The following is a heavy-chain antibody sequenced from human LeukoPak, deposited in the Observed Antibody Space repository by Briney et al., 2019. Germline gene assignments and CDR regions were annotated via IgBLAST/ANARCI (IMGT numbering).Heavy chain of an antibody. CDR3: ARGRWYGDY. J-gene: IGHJ4*02. CDR1: GFTFSSYS. D-gene: IGHD6-13*01. Sequence: PGGSLRLSCAASGFTFSSYSMNWVRQAPGKGLEWVSSISSSSRYIYYADPVKGRFTISRDNAKNSLDLQTNSLRAEDTAVYYCARGRWYGDYWGQGTLVTVSS. V-gene: IGHV3-21*01. CDR2: ISSSSRYI.